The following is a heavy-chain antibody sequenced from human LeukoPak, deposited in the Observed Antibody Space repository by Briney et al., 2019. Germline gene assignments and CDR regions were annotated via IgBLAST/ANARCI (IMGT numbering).Heavy chain of an antibody. CDR1: GYTFTSYG. CDR2: ISAYNGNT. J-gene: IGHJ5*02. D-gene: IGHD2-15*01. Sequence: ASVKVSCKASGYTFTSYGISWVRQAPGQGLEWMGWISAYNGNTNYAQKFQGRVTITADESTSTAYMELSSLRSEDTAVYYCARVRFPRYCSGGSCYLWFDPWGQGTLVTVSS. V-gene: IGHV1-18*01. CDR3: ARVRFPRYCSGGSCYLWFDP.